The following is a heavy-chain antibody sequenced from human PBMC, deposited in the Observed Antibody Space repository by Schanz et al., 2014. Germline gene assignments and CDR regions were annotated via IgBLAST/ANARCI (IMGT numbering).Heavy chain of an antibody. Sequence: QVQLVESGGGVVQPGGSLRLSCAASGFTFSDYYMNWIRQAPGKGLEWVSYISNSGYTIYYADSVKRRFTISRDNAKNSLYLKMNSRRAEDTAVYYCARDPPPYSSSPYYWYYGMDVWGQGTTVTVSS. CDR2: ISNSGYTI. CDR3: ARDPPPYSSSPYYWYYGMDV. V-gene: IGHV3-11*01. D-gene: IGHD6-6*01. J-gene: IGHJ6*02. CDR1: GFTFSDYY.